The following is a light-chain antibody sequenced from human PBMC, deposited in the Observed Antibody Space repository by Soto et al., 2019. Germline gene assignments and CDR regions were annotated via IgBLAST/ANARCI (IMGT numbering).Light chain of an antibody. CDR3: QQRSSWWT. V-gene: IGKV3-11*01. J-gene: IGKJ1*01. Sequence: EIVLTQSPATLSLSPGERATLSCRASQSVTTFLAWYQQKSGQAPRLLISDASNRATGIPARFSGSGSGTDFTLTISSLEPEDSAVYDCQQRSSWWTFGQGTKVEIK. CDR2: DAS. CDR1: QSVTTF.